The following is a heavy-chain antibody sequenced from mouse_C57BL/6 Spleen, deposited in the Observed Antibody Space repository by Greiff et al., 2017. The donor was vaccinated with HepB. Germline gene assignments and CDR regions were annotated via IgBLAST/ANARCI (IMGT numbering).Heavy chain of an antibody. CDR1: GFTFSDYY. J-gene: IGHJ4*01. V-gene: IGHV5-12*01. CDR2: ISNGGGST. Sequence: EVNVVESGGGLVQPGGSLKLSCAASGFTFSDYYMYWVRQTPEKRLEWVAYISNGGGSTYYPDTVKGRFTISRDNAKNTLYLQMSRLKSEDTAMYYCASAFDYAMDYWGQGTSVTVSS. CDR3: ASAFDYAMDY.